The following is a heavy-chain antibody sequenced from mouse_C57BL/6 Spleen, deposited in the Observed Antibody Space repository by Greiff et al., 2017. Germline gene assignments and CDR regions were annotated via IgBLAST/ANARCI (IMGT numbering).Heavy chain of an antibody. D-gene: IGHD2-4*01. J-gene: IGHJ4*01. V-gene: IGHV1-26*01. CDR3: ARRDDYDDYAMDY. CDR2: INPNNGGT. CDR1: GYTFTDYY. Sequence: VQLQQSGPELVKPGASVKISCKASGYTFTDYYMNWVKQSHGKSLEWIGDINPNNGGTSYNQKFKGKATLTVDKSSSTAYMELRSLTSEDSAVYYCARRDDYDDYAMDYWGQGTSVTVSS.